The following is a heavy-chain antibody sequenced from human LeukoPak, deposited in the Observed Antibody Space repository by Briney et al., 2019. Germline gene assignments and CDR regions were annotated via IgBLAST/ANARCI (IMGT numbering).Heavy chain of an antibody. CDR1: GFTFSSYG. CDR3: ARGYSSSWYDRSPLIFDY. Sequence: GGSLRLSCAASGFTFSSYGMHWVRQASGKGLEWVAVIWYDGSNKYYADSVKGRFTISRDNSKNTLYLQMNSLRAEDTAVYYCARGYSSSWYDRSPLIFDYWGQGTLVTVSS. CDR2: IWYDGSNK. V-gene: IGHV3-33*01. D-gene: IGHD6-13*01. J-gene: IGHJ4*02.